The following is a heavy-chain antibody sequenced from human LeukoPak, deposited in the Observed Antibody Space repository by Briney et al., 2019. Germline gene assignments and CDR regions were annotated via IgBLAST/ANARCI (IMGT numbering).Heavy chain of an antibody. CDR3: ARGPSIAARYDAFDI. CDR2: ISSSSSYK. J-gene: IGHJ3*02. Sequence: PGGSLRLSCVASGFTFSSYSMNWVRQAPGKGLEWVSSISSSSSYKYYTDSVKGRFTISRDNAKNSLYLQVISLRAEDTAVYYCARGPSIAARYDAFDIWGQGTMVTVSS. CDR1: GFTFSSYS. V-gene: IGHV3-21*01. D-gene: IGHD6-6*01.